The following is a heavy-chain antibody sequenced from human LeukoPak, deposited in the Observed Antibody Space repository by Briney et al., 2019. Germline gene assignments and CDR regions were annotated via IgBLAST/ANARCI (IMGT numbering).Heavy chain of an antibody. V-gene: IGHV3-23*01. J-gene: IGHJ1*01. CDR2: ISGSGDST. D-gene: IGHD6-13*01. Sequence: PPGRSLGLSCAVSGFTLSSYAMDWVRQPAGEWLEWVSSISGSGDSTYYADTVKGRFTISRDNSKNTLYLKVNSLRAEDTAVYYCANLPHSSSWYGYFQHWGQGTLVTVSS. CDR3: ANLPHSSSWYGYFQH. CDR1: GFTLSSYA.